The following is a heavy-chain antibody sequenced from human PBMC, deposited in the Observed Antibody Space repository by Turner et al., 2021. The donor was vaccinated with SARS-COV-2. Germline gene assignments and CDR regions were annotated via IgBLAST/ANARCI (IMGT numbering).Heavy chain of an antibody. Sequence: QVQLVQSGAEVKTPGASVKVSCKASGDIFSGLDINWVRQASGQRLEVMGWKKPNRGKKKCEKKFQGRGTMDWETSTSTGYLEGNRREIEEQGVEYWARESWEKWGGEYFYFGMDVWGQGTTVAVSS. CDR1: GDIFSGLD. CDR3: ARESWEKWGGEYFYFGMDV. CDR2: KKPNRGKK. V-gene: IGHV1-8*02. D-gene: IGHD3-16*01. J-gene: IGHJ6*02.